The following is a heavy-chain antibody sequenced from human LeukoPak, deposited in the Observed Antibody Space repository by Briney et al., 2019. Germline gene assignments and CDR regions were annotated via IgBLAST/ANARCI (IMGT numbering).Heavy chain of an antibody. V-gene: IGHV1-2*02. CDR3: ARPYSSSWYYGMDV. Sequence: ASVKVSCKASGYTFTSYGISWVRQAPGQGLEWMGWINPNSGGTNYAQKFQGRVTMTRDTSISTAYMELSRLRSDDTAVYYCARPYSSSWYYGMDVWGQGTTVTVSS. CDR2: INPNSGGT. CDR1: GYTFTSYG. D-gene: IGHD6-13*01. J-gene: IGHJ6*02.